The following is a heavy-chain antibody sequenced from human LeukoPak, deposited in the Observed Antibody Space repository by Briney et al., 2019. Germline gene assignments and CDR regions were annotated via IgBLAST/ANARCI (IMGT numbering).Heavy chain of an antibody. CDR1: GGSISSGNYY. J-gene: IGHJ5*02. D-gene: IGHD3-10*01. V-gene: IGHV4-61*02. CDR3: ARDQGFGDNWFDP. CDR2: IYTSGTT. Sequence: MTSETLSLTCTVSGGSISSGNYYYSWIRQPAGKGLEWLGRIYTSGTTDYNPSLKSRVTISVDTSKNQFSLKLSSVTAADTAVYYCARDQGFGDNWFDPWGQGTLVTVSS.